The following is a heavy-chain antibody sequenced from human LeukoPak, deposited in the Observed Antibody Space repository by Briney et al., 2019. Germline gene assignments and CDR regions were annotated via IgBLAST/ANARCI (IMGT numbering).Heavy chain of an antibody. CDR1: GFTVSSNY. J-gene: IGHJ4*02. Sequence: GSLRLSCAASGFTVSSNYMSWVRQAPGKGLEWIAEIDHSGRTNFNRSLKSRITISVDTSKKHFSLKLSSVTAADTAVYYCARKGLTKPLSVAVDFDSWGQGTLVTVSS. CDR3: ARKGLTKPLSVAVDFDS. D-gene: IGHD6-19*01. CDR2: IDHSGRT. V-gene: IGHV4-34*01.